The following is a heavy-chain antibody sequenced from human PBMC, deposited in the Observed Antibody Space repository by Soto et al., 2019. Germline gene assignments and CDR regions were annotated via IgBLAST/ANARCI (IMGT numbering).Heavy chain of an antibody. Sequence: PWRSLRLSCAVSGCTCSDYYMSWIRQATGKGLEWVSYISSSGSTIYYADSVKGRFTISRDNAKNSLYLQMNSLRAEDTAVYYCARAEYQERYYYYGMDVWGQGTTVTVSS. CDR1: GCTCSDYY. CDR3: ARAEYQERYYYYGMDV. V-gene: IGHV3-11*01. D-gene: IGHD2-2*01. CDR2: ISSSGSTI. J-gene: IGHJ6*02.